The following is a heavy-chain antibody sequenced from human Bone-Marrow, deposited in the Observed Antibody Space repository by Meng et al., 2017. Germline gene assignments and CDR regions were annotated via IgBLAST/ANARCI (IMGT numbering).Heavy chain of an antibody. CDR2: ISSSSSYI. J-gene: IGHJ4*02. CDR3: ARDVAGRGGY. D-gene: IGHD1-26*01. V-gene: IGHV3-21*01. CDR1: GFTFSSYS. Sequence: GESLKISCAASGFTFSSYSMNWVRQAPGKGLEWVSSISSSSSYIYYADSVKGRFTICRDNAKNSLYLQMNSLRAEDTAVYYCARDVAGRGGYWGQGTLVTVSS.